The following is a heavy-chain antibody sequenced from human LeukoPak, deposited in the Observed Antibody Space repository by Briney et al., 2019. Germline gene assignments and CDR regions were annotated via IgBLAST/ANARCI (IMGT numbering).Heavy chain of an antibody. CDR3: ARGGSHYYDSSGYYSYYFDY. Sequence: SQTLSLTCTVSGGSISSGDYYWSWIRQPPGKGLEWIVYIYYSGSTYYNPSLKSRVTISVDTSKNQFSLKLSSVTAADTAVYYCARGGSHYYDSSGYYSYYFDYWGQGTLVTVSS. CDR1: GGSISSGDYY. J-gene: IGHJ4*02. V-gene: IGHV4-30-4*08. D-gene: IGHD3-22*01. CDR2: IYYSGST.